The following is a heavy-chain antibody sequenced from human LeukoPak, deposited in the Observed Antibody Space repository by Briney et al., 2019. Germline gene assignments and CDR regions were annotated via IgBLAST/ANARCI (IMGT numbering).Heavy chain of an antibody. CDR2: ISTYNGNT. Sequence: GASVKVSCKASGYTFTSYGISWVRQAPGQGLEWMGWISTYNGNTNYAQKLQARVTMTTDTSTSTAYMELRSLRSDDTAVYYCARDHPTYYYDSSGGYYYYYYGMDVWGQGTTVTVSS. CDR1: GYTFTSYG. CDR3: ARDHPTYYYDSSGGYYYYYYGMDV. V-gene: IGHV1-18*01. D-gene: IGHD3-22*01. J-gene: IGHJ6*02.